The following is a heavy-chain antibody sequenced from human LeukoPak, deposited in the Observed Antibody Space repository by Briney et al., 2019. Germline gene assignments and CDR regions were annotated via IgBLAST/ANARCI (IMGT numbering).Heavy chain of an antibody. CDR1: GFTFSSYW. V-gene: IGHV3-7*01. CDR2: IKQAGSEK. J-gene: IGHJ4*02. CDR3: AREGRVGATYYFDY. D-gene: IGHD1-26*01. Sequence: GGSLRLSCAASGFTFSSYWMSWVRQAPGKGLEWGADIKQAGSEKYYVDSVKGRFTISRDNAKNSLYLQMNSLRAEDTAVYYCAREGRVGATYYFDYWGQGTLVTVSS.